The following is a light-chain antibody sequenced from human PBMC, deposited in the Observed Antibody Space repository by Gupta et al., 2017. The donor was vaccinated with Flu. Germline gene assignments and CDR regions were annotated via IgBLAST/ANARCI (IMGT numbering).Light chain of an antibody. CDR2: DDS. CDR1: NIGSKS. CDR3: QVWDSSSDHWV. J-gene: IGLJ3*02. Sequence: GKTARITCGGNNIGSKSVHWYQQKPGQAPVLVVYDDSDRPSGIPERFSGSNSGNTATLTISRVETGDEADYYCQVWDSSSDHWVFGGGTKLTVL. V-gene: IGLV3-21*03.